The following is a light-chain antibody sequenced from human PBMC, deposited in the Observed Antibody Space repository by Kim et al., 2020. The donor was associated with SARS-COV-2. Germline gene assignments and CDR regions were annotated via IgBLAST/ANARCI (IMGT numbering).Light chain of an antibody. CDR2: AAS. J-gene: IGKJ5*01. CDR3: QQSYSTPRVT. Sequence: SEGDRVTITCRASQSIATYLNWYQQKPEKAPNLLIYAASSLQSGVPSRFSGSGSGTDFTLIISSLQPEDFATYYCQQSYSTPRVTFGQGTRLEIK. V-gene: IGKV1-39*01. CDR1: QSIATY.